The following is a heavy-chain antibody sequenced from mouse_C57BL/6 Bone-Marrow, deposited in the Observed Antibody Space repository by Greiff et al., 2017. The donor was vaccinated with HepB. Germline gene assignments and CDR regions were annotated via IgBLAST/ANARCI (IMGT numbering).Heavy chain of an antibody. Sequence: QVQLQQPGAELVKPGASVKMSCKASGYTFTSYWITWVKQRPGQGLEWIGDIYPGSGSTNYNEKFKSKATLTVDTSSSTAYMQLSSLTSEDSAVYYCASRVYYYGSSYENYYAMDYWGQGTSVTVSS. J-gene: IGHJ4*01. D-gene: IGHD1-1*01. V-gene: IGHV1-55*01. CDR2: IYPGSGST. CDR1: GYTFTSYW. CDR3: ASRVYYYGSSYENYYAMDY.